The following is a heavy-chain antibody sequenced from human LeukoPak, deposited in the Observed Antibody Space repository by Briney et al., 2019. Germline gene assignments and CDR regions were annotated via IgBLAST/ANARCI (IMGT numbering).Heavy chain of an antibody. Sequence: SVKVSCKASGGTFSSYAISWVRQAPGQGLEWMGGIIPNFGTANYAQKFQGRVTITADESTSTAYMELSSLRSEDTAVYYCARDAAEYYYYGMDVWGKGTTVTVSS. J-gene: IGHJ6*04. D-gene: IGHD2-15*01. CDR1: GGTFSSYA. CDR2: IIPNFGTA. V-gene: IGHV1-69*01. CDR3: ARDAAEYYYYGMDV.